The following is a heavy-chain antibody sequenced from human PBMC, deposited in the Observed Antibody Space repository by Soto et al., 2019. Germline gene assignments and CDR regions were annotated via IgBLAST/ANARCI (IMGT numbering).Heavy chain of an antibody. Sequence: QVQLVQSGAEVKKPGSSVRVSCKASGVTLRNYGISWVRQAPGQGLEWMGGIIPVFGTANYAQKFQGRVTITADESTSTVYMDVTSLSSEDTAVYYCSRGDATKIVVTTYYGMDVWGQGTTVTVSS. J-gene: IGHJ6*02. V-gene: IGHV1-69*12. D-gene: IGHD4-17*01. CDR2: IIPVFGTA. CDR1: GVTLRNYG. CDR3: SRGDATKIVVTTYYGMDV.